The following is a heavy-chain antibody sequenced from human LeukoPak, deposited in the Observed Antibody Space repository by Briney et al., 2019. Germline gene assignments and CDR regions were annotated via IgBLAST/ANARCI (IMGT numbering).Heavy chain of an antibody. Sequence: PGGPLRLSCAASGFTFSSYWMSWVRQAPGKGLEWVANIKQDGSEKYYVDSVKGRFTISRDNAKNSLYLQMNSLRAEDTAVYYCARDFQLLWFGEYYFDYWGQGTLVTVSS. CDR1: GFTFSSYW. CDR2: IKQDGSEK. J-gene: IGHJ4*02. V-gene: IGHV3-7*01. D-gene: IGHD3-10*01. CDR3: ARDFQLLWFGEYYFDY.